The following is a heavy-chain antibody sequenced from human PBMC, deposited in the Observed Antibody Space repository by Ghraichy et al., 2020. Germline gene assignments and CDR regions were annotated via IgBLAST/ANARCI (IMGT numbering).Heavy chain of an antibody. J-gene: IGHJ4*02. CDR1: GFTFSSYA. CDR2: ISGSGDST. V-gene: IGHV3-23*01. D-gene: IGHD2-15*01. Sequence: GESLNISCVASGFTFSSYAMSWVRQAPGKGLEWVSAISGSGDSTYYADSVKGRFTISRDNSKNTLYLQMNGLRAEDTAVYYCAKDRDSEGRCCVFDYWGQGTLVTVSS. CDR3: AKDRDSEGRCCVFDY.